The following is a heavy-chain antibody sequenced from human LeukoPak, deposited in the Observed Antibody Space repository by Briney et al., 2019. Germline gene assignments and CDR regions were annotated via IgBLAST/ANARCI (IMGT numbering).Heavy chain of an antibody. Sequence: GGPLRLSCAASGFTFSSYEMNWVRQAPGKGLEWVSSISRSATTIYYADSVKGRFTISRDNAKNSLYLQMNSLRPEDTALYYCSTGPRSLPYWGPGTLVTVSS. CDR1: GFTFSSYE. D-gene: IGHD4-23*01. J-gene: IGHJ4*01. V-gene: IGHV3-48*03. CDR2: ISRSATTI. CDR3: STGPRSLPY.